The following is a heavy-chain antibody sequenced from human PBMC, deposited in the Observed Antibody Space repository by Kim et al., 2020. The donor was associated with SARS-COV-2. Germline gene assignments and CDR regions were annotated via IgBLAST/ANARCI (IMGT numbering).Heavy chain of an antibody. V-gene: IGHV3-74*01. Sequence: GSSTSYADSVKGRFTISRDNAKNTLYLQMNSLRAEDTAVYYCARAAYRSSWGQGTLVTVSS. J-gene: IGHJ4*02. CDR2: GSST. CDR3: ARAAYRSS. D-gene: IGHD6-13*01.